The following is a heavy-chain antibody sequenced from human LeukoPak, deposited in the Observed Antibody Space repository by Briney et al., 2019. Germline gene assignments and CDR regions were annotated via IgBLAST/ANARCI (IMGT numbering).Heavy chain of an antibody. Sequence: PGGSLRLSCAASGFPFSTYGMHWVRQAPGKGLEWVAVISNDGSYKLYGDSVKGRFTISRDNSKNTLYLQMNSLRAEDTAVYYCARSDVDMAAWGQGTLVTVSS. J-gene: IGHJ5*02. CDR3: ARSDVDMAA. CDR2: ISNDGSYK. V-gene: IGHV3-30*03. D-gene: IGHD5-12*01. CDR1: GFPFSTYG.